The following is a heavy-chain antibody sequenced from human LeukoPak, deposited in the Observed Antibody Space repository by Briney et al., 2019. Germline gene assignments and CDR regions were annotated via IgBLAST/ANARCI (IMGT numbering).Heavy chain of an antibody. CDR2: IYTSGST. CDR1: GGSISSGSYY. CDR3: ARGAPRGATNWFDP. D-gene: IGHD1-26*01. Sequence: PSETLSLTCTVSGGSISSGSYYWSWIRQPAGKGLEWIGRIYTSGSTNYNPSLKSRVTISVDTSKNQFSLKLSSVTAADTAVYYCARGAPRGATNWFDPWGQGTLVTVSS. V-gene: IGHV4-61*02. J-gene: IGHJ5*02.